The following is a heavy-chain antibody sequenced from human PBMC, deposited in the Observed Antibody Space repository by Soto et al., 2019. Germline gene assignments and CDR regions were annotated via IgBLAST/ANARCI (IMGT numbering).Heavy chain of an antibody. Sequence: GGSLRLSCAASGFTFDDYGMSWVRQAPGKGLEWVAGIWYDGSSKDYADSVKGRFTISRDNSKNTLYLQMNSLRAEDTAVYYCAREGSSSSWPPADYWGQGTLVTVSS. CDR2: IWYDGSSK. CDR3: AREGSSSSWPPADY. V-gene: IGHV3-33*08. D-gene: IGHD6-13*01. J-gene: IGHJ4*02. CDR1: GFTFDDYG.